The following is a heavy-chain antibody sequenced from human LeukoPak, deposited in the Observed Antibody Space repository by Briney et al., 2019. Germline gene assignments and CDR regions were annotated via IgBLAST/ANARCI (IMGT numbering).Heavy chain of an antibody. D-gene: IGHD5-18*01. CDR3: ARQVTFGYAYAYYFDY. CDR1: GDSVRTSNYY. Sequence: SETLSLTCTVSGDSVRTSNYYWSWIRQPPGKGLEWIGYIHYSGNTNYNTSLRSRVTISVDTSKSQFSLKLSSVTAADTAVYYCARQVTFGYAYAYYFDYWGQGSLVTVSS. J-gene: IGHJ4*02. CDR2: IHYSGNT. V-gene: IGHV4-61*01.